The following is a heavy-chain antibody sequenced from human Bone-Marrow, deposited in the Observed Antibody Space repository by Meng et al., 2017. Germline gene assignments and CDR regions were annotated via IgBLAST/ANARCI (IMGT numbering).Heavy chain of an antibody. Sequence: GESLKISCAASGFTFSSYAMHWDRQAPGKGLEWVAVISYDGSNKYYADSVKGRFTISRDNSKNTLYLQMNSLRAEDTAVYYCARPPLRYFDWLLNQAINYYYYYGMDVWGQGTTVTVSS. CDR2: ISYDGSNK. CDR3: ARPPLRYFDWLLNQAINYYYYYGMDV. CDR1: GFTFSSYA. D-gene: IGHD3-9*01. V-gene: IGHV3-30*01. J-gene: IGHJ6*02.